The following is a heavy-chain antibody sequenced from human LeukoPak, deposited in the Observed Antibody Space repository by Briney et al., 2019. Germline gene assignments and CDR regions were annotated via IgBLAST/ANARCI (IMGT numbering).Heavy chain of an antibody. CDR3: ASTGYYDSSGYQIVFDY. Sequence: SETLSLTCTGSGGSISSSSYYWGWIRQPPGKGLEWIGSIYYSGSTYYNPSLKSRVTISVDTSKNQFSLKLSSVTAADTAVYYCASTGYYDSSGYQIVFDYWGQGTLVTVSS. V-gene: IGHV4-39*01. J-gene: IGHJ4*02. CDR1: GGSISSSSYY. CDR2: IYYSGST. D-gene: IGHD3-22*01.